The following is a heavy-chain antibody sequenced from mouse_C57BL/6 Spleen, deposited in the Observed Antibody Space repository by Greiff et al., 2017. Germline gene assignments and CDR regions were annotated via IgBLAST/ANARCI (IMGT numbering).Heavy chain of an antibody. CDR1: GYSFTDYN. V-gene: IGHV1-39*01. J-gene: IGHJ3*01. Sequence: VQLKQSGPELVKPGASVKISCKASGYSFTDYNMNWVKQSNGKSLEWIGVINPNYGTTSYNQKFKGKATLTVDQSSSTAYMQLNSLTSEDSAVYYCAREGLIYYDYDGSGFAYWGQGTLVTVSA. CDR3: AREGLIYYDYDGSGFAY. CDR2: INPNYGTT. D-gene: IGHD2-4*01.